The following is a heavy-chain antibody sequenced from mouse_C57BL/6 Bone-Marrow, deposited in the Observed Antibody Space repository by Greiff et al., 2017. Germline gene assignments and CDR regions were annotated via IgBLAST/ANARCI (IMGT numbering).Heavy chain of an antibody. D-gene: IGHD2-4*01. V-gene: IGHV1-7*01. CDR1: GYTFTSYW. J-gene: IGHJ2*01. Sequence: LVESGAELAKPGASVKLSCKASGYTFTSYWMHWVKQRPGQGLEWIGYINPSSGYTKYNQKFKDKATLTADKSSSTAYMQLSSLTYEDSAVYYCASYDYERDCDDWGQGTTLTVSS. CDR2: INPSSGYT. CDR3: ASYDYERDCDD.